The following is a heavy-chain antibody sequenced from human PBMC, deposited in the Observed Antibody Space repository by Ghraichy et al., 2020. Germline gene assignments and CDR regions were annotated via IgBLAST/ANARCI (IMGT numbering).Heavy chain of an antibody. CDR2: ISAYNGNT. Sequence: ASVKVSCKASGYTFTSYGISWVRQAPGQGLEWMGWISAYNGNTNYAQKLQGRVTMTTDTSTSTAYMELRSLRSDDTAVYYCARDLGRPRWLQFSYYYGMDVWGQGTTVTVSS. CDR1: GYTFTSYG. D-gene: IGHD5-24*01. V-gene: IGHV1-18*04. J-gene: IGHJ6*02. CDR3: ARDLGRPRWLQFSYYYGMDV.